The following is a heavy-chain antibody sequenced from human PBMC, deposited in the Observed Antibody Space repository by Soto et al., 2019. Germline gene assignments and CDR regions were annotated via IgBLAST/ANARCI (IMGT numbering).Heavy chain of an antibody. CDR3: ARDQGIAAAGTGAFDI. Sequence: GGSLRLSCAASGFTVSSNYMSWVRQAPGKGLEWVSVVYSGASTYYADSVKGRFTISRDNSKNTLYLQMNSLRAEDTAVYYCARDQGIAAAGTGAFDIWGQGTMVTVSS. D-gene: IGHD6-13*01. J-gene: IGHJ3*02. CDR2: VYSGAST. V-gene: IGHV3-53*01. CDR1: GFTVSSNY.